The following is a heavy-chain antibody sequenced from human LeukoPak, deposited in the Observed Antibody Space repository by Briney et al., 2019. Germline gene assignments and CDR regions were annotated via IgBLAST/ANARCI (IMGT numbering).Heavy chain of an antibody. J-gene: IGHJ4*02. CDR1: GVSISSYY. D-gene: IGHD1-26*01. Sequence: SETLSLTCTASGVSISSYYWSWIRQPPGKGLEWIGYIYYSGSTNYNPSLKSRVTISVDTSKNQFSLKLSFVTAADTAVYYCARDLGGVTDYWGQGTLVTVSS. CDR3: ARDLGGVTDY. CDR2: IYYSGST. V-gene: IGHV4-59*01.